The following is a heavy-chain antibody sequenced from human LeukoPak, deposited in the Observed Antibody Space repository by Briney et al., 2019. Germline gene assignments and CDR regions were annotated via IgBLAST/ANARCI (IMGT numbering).Heavy chain of an antibody. CDR2: ITYDGYYK. V-gene: IGHV3-30*03. CDR3: ARDLSPVVRASPMGY. CDR1: GFTFTSYG. J-gene: IGHJ4*02. D-gene: IGHD3-10*01. Sequence: GRSLRLSCAASGFTFTSYGMHWVRQAPGKGLEWVALITYDGYYKYYSDSVKGRFTISSDTSKNTLYLQMNSLRAEDTAVYYCARDLSPVVRASPMGYWGQGTLVTVSS.